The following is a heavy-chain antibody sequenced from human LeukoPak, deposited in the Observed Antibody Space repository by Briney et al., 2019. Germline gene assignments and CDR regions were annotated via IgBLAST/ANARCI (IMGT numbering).Heavy chain of an antibody. CDR3: GKGYCSSDSCSYYGLDV. Sequence: RSLRLSCAASGFTFSSYGLHWVRQAPDKGLEWVALISNDGSNKEYADSVNGRFSISRDNSKNTLHLQMSSLRAEDTAVYYCGKGYCSSDSCSYYGLDVWGQGTTVTVSS. J-gene: IGHJ6*02. V-gene: IGHV3-30*18. CDR1: GFTFSSYG. CDR2: ISNDGSNK. D-gene: IGHD2-2*01.